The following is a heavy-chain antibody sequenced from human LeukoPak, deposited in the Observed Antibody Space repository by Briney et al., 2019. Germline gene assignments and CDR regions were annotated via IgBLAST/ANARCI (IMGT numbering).Heavy chain of an antibody. Sequence: NPSETLSLTCAVYGGSFSGYYWSWIRQPPGKGLEWIGEINHSGSTNYNPSLKSRVTISVDTSKNQFSLKLSSVTAADTAVYYCAREVIAVAGRWFDHWGQGTLVTVSS. D-gene: IGHD6-19*01. V-gene: IGHV4-34*01. CDR3: AREVIAVAGRWFDH. CDR1: GGSFSGYY. CDR2: INHSGST. J-gene: IGHJ5*02.